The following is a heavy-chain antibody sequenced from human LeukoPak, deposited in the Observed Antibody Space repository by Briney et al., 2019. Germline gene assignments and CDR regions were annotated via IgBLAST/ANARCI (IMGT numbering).Heavy chain of an antibody. D-gene: IGHD1-26*01. J-gene: IGHJ4*02. CDR2: ISAYNGNT. V-gene: IGHV1-18*01. Sequence: ASVKVSCKVSGYTFTSYGISWVRQAPGQGLEWMGWISAYNGNTNYAQKLQGRVTMTTDTSTSTAYMELRSLRSDDTAVYYCARDDGIVGASYFDYWGQGTLVTVSS. CDR3: ARDDGIVGASYFDY. CDR1: GYTFTSYG.